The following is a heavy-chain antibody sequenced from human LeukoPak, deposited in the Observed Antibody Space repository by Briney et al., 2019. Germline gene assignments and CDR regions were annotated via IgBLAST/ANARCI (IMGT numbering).Heavy chain of an antibody. CDR3: ARDSDPYSGYLNFDY. V-gene: IGHV1-69*06. D-gene: IGHD5-12*01. Sequence: APVKVSCKASGGTFSSYAISWVRQAPGQGLEWMGGIIPIFGTANYAEKFQGRVTITADKSTSTAYMELSSVRSEDTAVYYCARDSDPYSGYLNFDYWGQGTLVTVSS. CDR2: IIPIFGTA. CDR1: GGTFSSYA. J-gene: IGHJ4*02.